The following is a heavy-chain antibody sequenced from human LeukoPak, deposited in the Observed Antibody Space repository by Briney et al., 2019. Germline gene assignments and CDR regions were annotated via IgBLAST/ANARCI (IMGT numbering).Heavy chain of an antibody. CDR3: AKDYSGIYDAFDI. CDR2: ISGSGGST. V-gene: IGHV3-23*01. J-gene: IGHJ3*02. D-gene: IGHD3-10*01. CDR1: GFTFSSYA. Sequence: GGSLRLSCAASGFTFSSYAMSWVRQATGKGLEWVSAISGSGGSTYYADSVKGRFTISRDNSKNTLYLQMNSLRAEDTAVYYCAKDYSGIYDAFDIWGQGTMVTVSS.